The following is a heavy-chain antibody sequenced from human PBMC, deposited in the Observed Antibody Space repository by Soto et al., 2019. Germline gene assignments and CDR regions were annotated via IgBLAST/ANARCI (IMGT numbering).Heavy chain of an antibody. V-gene: IGHV1-2*04. CDR1: GYTFTSYG. CDR2: INPNSGGT. CDR3: ARERSAAAFDI. D-gene: IGHD2-15*01. Sequence: ASVKVSCKASGYTFTSYGFYSVRQAPGQGLEWMGWINPNSGGTNYAQKFQGWVTMTRDTSISTAYMELSRLRSDDTAVYYCARERSAAAFDIWGQGTMVTVSS. J-gene: IGHJ3*02.